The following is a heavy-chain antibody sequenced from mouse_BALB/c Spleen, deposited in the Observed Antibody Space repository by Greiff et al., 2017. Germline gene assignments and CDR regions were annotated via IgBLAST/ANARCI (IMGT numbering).Heavy chain of an antibody. V-gene: IGHV5-6*01. Sequence: EVKLMESGGDLVKPGGSLKLSCAASGFTFSSYGMSWVRQTPDKRLEWVATISSGGSYTYYPDSVKGRFTISRDNAKNTLYLQMSSLKSEDTAMYYCARQITTDAMDYWGQGTSVTVSS. CDR1: GFTFSSYG. D-gene: IGHD2-4*01. J-gene: IGHJ4*01. CDR2: ISSGGSYT. CDR3: ARQITTDAMDY.